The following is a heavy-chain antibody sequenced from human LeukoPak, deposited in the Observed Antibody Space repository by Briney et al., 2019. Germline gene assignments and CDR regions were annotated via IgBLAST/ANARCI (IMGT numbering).Heavy chain of an antibody. J-gene: IGHJ4*02. CDR2: IFPADSDT. V-gene: IGHV5-51*01. Sequence: GESLKISRKGSGYSFTSYGIAWVRQKPGKGLEWMGLIFPADSDTRYSPSFQGQVTISADKSSSTTYLQWSSLAASDTALYYCAKGANGHSFDYWGQGTPVTVSS. D-gene: IGHD2-8*01. CDR3: AKGANGHSFDY. CDR1: GYSFTSYG.